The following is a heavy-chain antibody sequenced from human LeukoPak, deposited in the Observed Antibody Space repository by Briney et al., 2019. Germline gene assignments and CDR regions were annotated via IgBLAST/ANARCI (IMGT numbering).Heavy chain of an antibody. CDR1: GGSISSGSYY. D-gene: IGHD3-22*01. Sequence: PSQTLSLTCTVSGGSISSGSYYWSWIRQPAGKGLEWIGRIYTSGSTNYNPSLKSRVTISVDTSKNQFSLKLSSVTAADTAVYYCARRSYDSSGYYYIFDYWGQGTLVTVSS. J-gene: IGHJ4*02. CDR2: IYTSGST. V-gene: IGHV4-61*02. CDR3: ARRSYDSSGYYYIFDY.